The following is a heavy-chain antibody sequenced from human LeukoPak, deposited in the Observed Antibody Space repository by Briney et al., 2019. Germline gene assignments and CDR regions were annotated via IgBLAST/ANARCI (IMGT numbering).Heavy chain of an antibody. D-gene: IGHD6-13*01. V-gene: IGHV3-30*02. CDR3: ARDSRPIFEWQQLGGDY. J-gene: IGHJ4*02. Sequence: GGSLRLSCAASGFTFSSYGMHWVRQAPGKGLEWVAFIRHDGRNKYYADSVKGRFTIARDKSKYTLFLQMNSLRSDDTAVYYCARDSRPIFEWQQLGGDYWGQGTLVTVSS. CDR2: IRHDGRNK. CDR1: GFTFSSYG.